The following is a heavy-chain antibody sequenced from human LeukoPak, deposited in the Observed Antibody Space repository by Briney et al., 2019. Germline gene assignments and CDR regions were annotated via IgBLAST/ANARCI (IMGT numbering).Heavy chain of an antibody. CDR3: ARRTGVAGTYFDY. CDR2: IYYSGST. V-gene: IGHV4-38-2*01. Sequence: LRPSCAASGFTFSDYYMSWIRQAPGKGLEWIGSIYYSGSTYYNPSLKSRVTISVDTSKNQFSLKLSSVTAADTAVYYCARRTGVAGTYFDYWGQGTLVTVSS. J-gene: IGHJ4*02. CDR1: GFTFSDYY. D-gene: IGHD6-19*01.